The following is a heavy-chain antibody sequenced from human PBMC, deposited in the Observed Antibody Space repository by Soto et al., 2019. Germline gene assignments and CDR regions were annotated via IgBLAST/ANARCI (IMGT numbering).Heavy chain of an antibody. D-gene: IGHD3-3*01. CDR1: GFSFDDYP. CDR2: ISWNSENI. J-gene: IGHJ3*01. V-gene: IGHV3-9*01. Sequence: EVQLVESGGDLVQPGRSLRLSCAASGFSFDDYPMHWVRQATGKGLEWVSGISWNSENIGYADSVKGRFTISRDNAKKSLYLQMSGLRAEDTALYFCVKDCLKAIFGLVYDGVNVWGRGTMVTVSS. CDR3: VKDCLKAIFGLVYDGVNV.